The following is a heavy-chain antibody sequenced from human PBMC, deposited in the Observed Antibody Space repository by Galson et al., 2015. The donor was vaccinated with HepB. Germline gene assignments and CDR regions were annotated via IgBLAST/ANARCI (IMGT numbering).Heavy chain of an antibody. Sequence: SLRLSCAASGFTVSSNYMSWVRQAPGKGLEWVSVIYSGGSAYYADSVKGRFTISRDNSKNTLYLQMNSLRAVDTAVYYCARDPDYGDWGGYWGQGTLVTVSS. CDR3: ARDPDYGDWGGY. CDR2: IYSGGSA. D-gene: IGHD4-17*01. CDR1: GFTVSSNY. J-gene: IGHJ4*02. V-gene: IGHV3-53*01.